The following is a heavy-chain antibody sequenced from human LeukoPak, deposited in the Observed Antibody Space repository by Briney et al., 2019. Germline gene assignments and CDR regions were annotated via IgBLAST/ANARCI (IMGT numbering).Heavy chain of an antibody. CDR3: AKRSGYTTGWFFDF. D-gene: IGHD6-19*01. CDR1: GFSFSSYA. V-gene: IGHV3-23*01. J-gene: IGHJ4*02. CDR2: ISGSGDKT. Sequence: GGSLTLSCAASGFSFSSYAMSWVRQAPGKGREWVSSISGSGDKTYYAESVKGRFTISRDNSKNTLFLQMNSLRAEDTAVFYCAKRSGYTTGWFFDFWGQGTLVTVSS.